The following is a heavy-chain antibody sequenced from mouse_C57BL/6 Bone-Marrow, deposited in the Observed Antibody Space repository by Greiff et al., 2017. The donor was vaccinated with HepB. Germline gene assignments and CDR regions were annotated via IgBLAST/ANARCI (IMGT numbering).Heavy chain of an antibody. J-gene: IGHJ3*01. D-gene: IGHD2-1*01. CDR3: TGYLLFAY. CDR2: IDPENGYT. CDR1: GFNIKDDY. Sequence: EVQLQQSGAELVRPGASVKLSCTASGFNIKDDYMHWVKQRPEQGLEWIGWIDPENGYTEYASKFQGKATITADTSYNTVYLPLCSLTAEDTAVLYCTGYLLFAYWCQGTLVTVSA. V-gene: IGHV14-4*01.